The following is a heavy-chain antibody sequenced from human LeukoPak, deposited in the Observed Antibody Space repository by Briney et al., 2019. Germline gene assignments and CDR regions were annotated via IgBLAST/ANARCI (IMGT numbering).Heavy chain of an antibody. CDR3: AKQGSGSYLAH. Sequence: PGGSLRLSCAASGFPFSTYAMSWVRQAPGKGLEWVSSIGGSGSSTYYADSVKGRFTISRDNSKNTLYLQMNSLRAEDTAVYYCAKQGSGSYLAHWGQGTLVTVSS. CDR2: IGGSGSST. CDR1: GFPFSTYA. J-gene: IGHJ4*02. D-gene: IGHD1-26*01. V-gene: IGHV3-23*01.